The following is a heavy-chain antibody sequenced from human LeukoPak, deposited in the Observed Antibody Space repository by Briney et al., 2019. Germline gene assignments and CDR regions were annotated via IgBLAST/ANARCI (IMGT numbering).Heavy chain of an antibody. CDR2: IYYSGST. CDR1: GGSISSSSYS. D-gene: IGHD3-10*01. CDR3: ARLEYYYQHRFDY. V-gene: IGHV4-39*01. Sequence: PSETLSLTCTVSGGSISSSSYSWGWIRQPPGKGLEWIGRIYYSGSTYYNPSLKSRVTISVDTSKNQFSLKLSSVTAADTAVYNCARLEYYYQHRFDYWGQGTLVTVSS. J-gene: IGHJ4*02.